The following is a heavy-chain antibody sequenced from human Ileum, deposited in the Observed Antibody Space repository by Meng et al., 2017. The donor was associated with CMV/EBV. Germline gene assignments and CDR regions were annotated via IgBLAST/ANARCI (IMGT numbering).Heavy chain of an antibody. CDR1: GFAFSTYD. D-gene: IGHD1-26*01. V-gene: IGHV3-23*01. CDR3: AKGGWVDY. J-gene: IGHJ4*02. Sequence: GESLKISCAASGFAFSTYDMTWVRQAPGKGLEWVSAISGRDGTTFYADSVGGRFLISKDSVENTLHLQMNSLRVEDTALYYCAKGGWVDYLGPGNLVTVSS. CDR2: ISGRDGTT.